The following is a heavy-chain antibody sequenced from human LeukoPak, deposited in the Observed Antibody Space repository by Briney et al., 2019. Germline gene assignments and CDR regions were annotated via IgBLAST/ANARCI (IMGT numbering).Heavy chain of an antibody. Sequence: GASVKVSCKASGYSFAGYYMHWVRQAPGQGLEWMGWINPKIGGTNYAQKFQGRVTMTRDTSISTAYMELSRLRSDDTAVYYCAREIGSGSFLDNWGRGTLVTVSS. CDR1: GYSFAGYY. V-gene: IGHV1-2*02. CDR3: AREIGSGSFLDN. CDR2: INPKIGGT. J-gene: IGHJ4*02. D-gene: IGHD3-10*01.